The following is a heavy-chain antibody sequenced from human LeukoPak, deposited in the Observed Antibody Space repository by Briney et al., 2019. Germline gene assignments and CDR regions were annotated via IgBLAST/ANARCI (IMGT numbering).Heavy chain of an antibody. J-gene: IGHJ4*02. V-gene: IGHV1-46*01. CDR2: INPSGGST. CDR1: GYTFTSYY. CDR3: ARDTSATAHLDY. D-gene: IGHD2-21*02. Sequence: GASVKVSCKASGYTFTSYYMHWVRQAPGQGLEWMGIINPSGGSTGYAQKFQGRVTMTRDTSTSTVYMELSSLRSEDTAVYYCARDTSATAHLDYWGQGTLVTVSS.